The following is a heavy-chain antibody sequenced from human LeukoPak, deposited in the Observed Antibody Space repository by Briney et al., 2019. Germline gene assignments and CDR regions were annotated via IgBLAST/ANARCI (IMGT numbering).Heavy chain of an antibody. J-gene: IGHJ4*02. D-gene: IGHD3-3*01. Sequence: SETLSLTCAVYGGSFSGYYWSWIRQPPGKGLEWIGGISSSGNTYYNPSLKSRITISIDTSKNHFSLKLSSVSAADTAVYYCARLGAGPTYYDFWSGYSSFYFDYWGQGTLVTVSS. CDR2: ISSSGNT. V-gene: IGHV4-34*01. CDR3: ARLGAGPTYYDFWSGYSSFYFDY. CDR1: GGSFSGYY.